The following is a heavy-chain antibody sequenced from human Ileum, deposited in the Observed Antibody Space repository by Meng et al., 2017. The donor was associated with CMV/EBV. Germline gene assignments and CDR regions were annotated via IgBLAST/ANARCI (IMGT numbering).Heavy chain of an antibody. D-gene: IGHD5-24*01. V-gene: IGHV3-21*01. CDR2: ISSSSSNI. Sequence: GGSLRLSCAASGFTFSDHWMSWVRQAPGKGLEWVSSISSSSSNIYYADSVKGRFTISRDNAKNSLYLQMNSLRAEDTAVYDCARDLSTGGLQLGYYYYGMDVWGQGTTVTVSS. J-gene: IGHJ6*02. CDR3: ARDLSTGGLQLGYYYYGMDV. CDR1: GFTFSDHW.